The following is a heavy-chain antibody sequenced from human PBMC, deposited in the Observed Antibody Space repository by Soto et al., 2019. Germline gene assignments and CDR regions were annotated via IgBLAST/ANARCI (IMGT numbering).Heavy chain of an antibody. Sequence: GGSLRLSCAASGFTFSSYSMNWVRQAPGKGLEWVSSISSSSSYIYYADSVKGRFTISRENAKNSLYLQMNSLGAEDTAVYYCARDLDFWSGYQYYYYMDVWGKGTTVTVSS. J-gene: IGHJ6*03. V-gene: IGHV3-21*01. D-gene: IGHD3-3*01. CDR1: GFTFSSYS. CDR2: ISSSSSYI. CDR3: ARDLDFWSGYQYYYYMDV.